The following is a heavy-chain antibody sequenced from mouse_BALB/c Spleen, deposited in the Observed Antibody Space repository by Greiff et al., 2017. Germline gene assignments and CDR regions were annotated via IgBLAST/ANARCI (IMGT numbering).Heavy chain of an antibody. Sequence: QVQLQQSGAELMKPGASVKISCKATGYTFSSYWIEWVKQRPGHGLEWIGEILPGSGSTNYNEKFKGKATFTADTSSNTAYMQLSSLTSEDSAVYYCARGLYYYGSRGFDVWGAGTTVTVSS. J-gene: IGHJ1*01. CDR3: ARGLYYYGSRGFDV. V-gene: IGHV1-9*01. CDR1: GYTFSSYW. CDR2: ILPGSGST. D-gene: IGHD1-1*01.